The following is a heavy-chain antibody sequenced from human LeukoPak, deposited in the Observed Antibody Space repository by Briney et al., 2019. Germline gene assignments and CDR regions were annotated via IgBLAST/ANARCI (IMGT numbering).Heavy chain of an antibody. V-gene: IGHV3-48*01. J-gene: IGHJ4*02. CDR1: GFAFSSYS. CDR2: ITSSSSAI. Sequence: GGSLRLSCAASGFAFSSYSMNWVRQAPGKGLEWVSYITSSSSAIYYADSVKGRFTISRDNAKNSLYLQMNSLRAEDTAVYYCARISTAVAGNDYWGQGTLVTVSS. CDR3: ARISTAVAGNDY. D-gene: IGHD6-19*01.